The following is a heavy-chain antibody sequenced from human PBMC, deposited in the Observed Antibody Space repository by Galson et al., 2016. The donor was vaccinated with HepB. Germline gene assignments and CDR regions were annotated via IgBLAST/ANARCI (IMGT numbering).Heavy chain of an antibody. CDR1: GFSLSTTGVG. Sequence: PALVKPTQSLTLTCTFSGFSLSTTGVGMGWIRQLPGKALEWLALIYWDDDKHYTPSLKSRLTVTKDTSQNRVVLTMTNIDPVDTATYYCAHGAGYFDFWGQGTLVTVSS. J-gene: IGHJ4*02. CDR2: IYWDDDK. CDR3: AHGAGYFDF. D-gene: IGHD6-19*01. V-gene: IGHV2-5*02.